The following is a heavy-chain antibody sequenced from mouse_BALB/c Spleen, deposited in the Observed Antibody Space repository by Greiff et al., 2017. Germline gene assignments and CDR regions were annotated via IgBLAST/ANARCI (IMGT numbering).Heavy chain of an antibody. D-gene: IGHD1-1*02. CDR3: ARDYDYDAMDY. V-gene: IGHV5-6-3*01. J-gene: IGHJ4*01. Sequence: EVKLQESGGGLVQPGGSLKLSCAASGFTFSSYGMSWVRQTPDKRLELVATINSNGGSTYYPDSVKGRFTISRDNAKNTLYLQMSSLKSEDTAMYYCARDYDYDAMDYWGQGTSVTVSS. CDR1: GFTFSSYG. CDR2: INSNGGST.